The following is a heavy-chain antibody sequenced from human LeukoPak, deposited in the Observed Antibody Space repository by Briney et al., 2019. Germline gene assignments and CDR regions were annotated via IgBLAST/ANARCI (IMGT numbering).Heavy chain of an antibody. V-gene: IGHV3-30*02. CDR1: GFTFSSYG. D-gene: IGHD6-13*01. CDR3: AKDRSPKRGLIAAAPFDY. J-gene: IGHJ4*02. Sequence: PGGSLRLSCAASGFTFSSYGMHWVRQAPGKGLEWVAFIRYDGSNKYYADSVKGRFTISRDNSKNTLYLQMNSLRAEDTAVYYCAKDRSPKRGLIAAAPFDYWGQGTLVTVSS. CDR2: IRYDGSNK.